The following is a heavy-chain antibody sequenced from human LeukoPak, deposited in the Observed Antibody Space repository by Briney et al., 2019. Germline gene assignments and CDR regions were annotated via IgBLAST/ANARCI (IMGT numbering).Heavy chain of an antibody. CDR2: IYYSGST. J-gene: IGHJ4*01. CDR3: ARVYSSGXWXFDY. V-gene: IGHV4-30-4*08. Sequence: SQTLSLTCTVSGGSISSGDYYWSWIRQPPGKGLEWIGYIYYSGSTYYNPSLKSRVTISVDTSKNQFSLKLSSVTAADTAGYYCARVYSSGXWXFDYWGXGXLXXVX. D-gene: IGHD3-22*01. CDR1: GGSISSGDYY.